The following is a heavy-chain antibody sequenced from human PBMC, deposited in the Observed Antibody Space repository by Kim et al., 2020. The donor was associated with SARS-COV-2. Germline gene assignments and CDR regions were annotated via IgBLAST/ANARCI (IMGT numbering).Heavy chain of an antibody. CDR3: ARWALAFYYYYYYGMDV. CDR2: IKQDGSEK. Sequence: GGPLRLSCAASGFTFSSYWMSWVRQAPGKGLEWVANIKQDGSEKYYVDSVKGRFTISRDNAKNSLYLQMNSLRAEDTAVYYCARWALAFYYYYYYGMDVWGQGTTVTVSS. V-gene: IGHV3-7*03. J-gene: IGHJ6*02. CDR1: GFTFSSYW.